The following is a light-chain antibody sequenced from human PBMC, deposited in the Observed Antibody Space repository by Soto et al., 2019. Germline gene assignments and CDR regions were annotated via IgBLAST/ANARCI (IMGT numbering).Light chain of an antibody. J-gene: IGKJ2*03. CDR3: QQYGSPPVS. Sequence: EIVLTQSPGTLSLSPGESATLSCRASQSVSSTNLAWYQQKPGQSPRLVMFGASSRATGIPDRFSGSGSGTDFTLTISRLEPEDFAVYYCQQYGSPPVSFGQGTKLEIK. CDR2: GAS. CDR1: QSVSSTN. V-gene: IGKV3-20*01.